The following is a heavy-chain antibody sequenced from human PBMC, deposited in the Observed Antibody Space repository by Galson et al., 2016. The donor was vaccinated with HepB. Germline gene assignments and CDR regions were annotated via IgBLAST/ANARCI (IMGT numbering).Heavy chain of an antibody. D-gene: IGHD6-13*01. Sequence: SLRLSCAAPGFMFNYYSMNWVRQAPGKGLEWVSSITNNGNDKYYADSAKGRFTISRDNAKNSLFLQMDSLRAEDTAVYYCARDLIAAPGRTFFYYYYYMDVWGKGTTVTVSS. CDR1: GFMFNYYS. J-gene: IGHJ6*03. CDR2: ITNNGNDK. CDR3: ARDLIAAPGRTFFYYYYYMDV. V-gene: IGHV3-21*01.